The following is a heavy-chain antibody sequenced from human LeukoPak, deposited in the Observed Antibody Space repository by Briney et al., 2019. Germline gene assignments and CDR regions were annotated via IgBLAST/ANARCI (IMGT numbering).Heavy chain of an antibody. CDR1: GGTFSSYA. CDR2: IIPIFGTA. Sequence: SVKVSCKASGGTFSSYAISWVRQAPGQGLEWMGRIIPIFGTANYAQKFQGRVTITTDESTSTAYMELSSLRSEDTAVYYCPRSSLFGVVTGYFDYWGQGTLVTVSS. J-gene: IGHJ4*02. D-gene: IGHD3-3*01. CDR3: PRSSLFGVVTGYFDY. V-gene: IGHV1-69*05.